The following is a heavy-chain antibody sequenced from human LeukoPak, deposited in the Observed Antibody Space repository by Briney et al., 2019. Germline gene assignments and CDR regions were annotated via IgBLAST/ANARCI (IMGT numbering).Heavy chain of an antibody. CDR3: ARRGMWSPLTN. J-gene: IGHJ4*02. Sequence: SETLSLTCTVSGGSISSGGYYWSWIRQHPGKGLEWIGYIYYSGSTYYNPSLKSRVTISVDTSKNQFSLKLSSVTAADTAVYYCARRGMWSPLTNWGQGTLVTVSS. D-gene: IGHD2-21*01. CDR1: GGSISSGGYY. CDR2: IYYSGST. V-gene: IGHV4-31*03.